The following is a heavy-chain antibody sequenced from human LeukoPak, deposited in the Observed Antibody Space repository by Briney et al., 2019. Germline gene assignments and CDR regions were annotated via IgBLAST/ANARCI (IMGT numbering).Heavy chain of an antibody. CDR2: ISAYNGNT. CDR1: GYTFTSYG. Sequence: ASVNVSCKASGYTFTSYGISWVRQAPGQRLEWIGWISAYNGNTNYAQKLQGRVTMTTDTSTSTAYMELRSLRSDDTAVYYCARRLPTHDYGDYEWFDPWGQGTLVTVSS. V-gene: IGHV1-18*01. D-gene: IGHD4-17*01. CDR3: ARRLPTHDYGDYEWFDP. J-gene: IGHJ5*02.